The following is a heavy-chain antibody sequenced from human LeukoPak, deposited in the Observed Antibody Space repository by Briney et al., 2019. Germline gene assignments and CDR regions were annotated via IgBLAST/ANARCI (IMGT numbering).Heavy chain of an antibody. CDR1: GFTFRVYW. Sequence: GGSLRLSCEASGFTFRVYWMSWVRQAPGKGLEWVANIKQDGSEKYYVDSVTGRFTISRDNAKNSLYLQMNSLRVEDTAVYYCTRDPSGWGTVADYWGRGTLVIVSS. V-gene: IGHV3-7*01. CDR2: IKQDGSEK. J-gene: IGHJ4*02. CDR3: TRDPSGWGTVADY. D-gene: IGHD4-23*01.